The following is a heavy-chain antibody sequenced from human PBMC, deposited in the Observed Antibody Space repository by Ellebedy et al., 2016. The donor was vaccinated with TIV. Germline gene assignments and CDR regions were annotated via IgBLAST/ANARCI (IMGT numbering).Heavy chain of an antibody. V-gene: IGHV3-30-3*01. D-gene: IGHD4-17*01. CDR3: ARDRLMTTVTTGGYYYGMDV. CDR1: GFTVSSYA. CDR2: ISYDGSNK. Sequence: GGSLRLXCAASGFTVSSYAMHWVRQAPGKGLEWVAVISYDGSNKYYADSVKGRFTISRDNSKNTLYLQMNSLRAEDTAVYYCARDRLMTTVTTGGYYYGMDVWGQGTTVTVSS. J-gene: IGHJ6*02.